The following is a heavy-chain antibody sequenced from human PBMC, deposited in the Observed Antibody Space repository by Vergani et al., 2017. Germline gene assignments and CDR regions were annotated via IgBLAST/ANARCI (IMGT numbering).Heavy chain of an antibody. CDR2: INHSGST. CDR3: ARAPRYTVALDY. V-gene: IGHV4-34*01. J-gene: IGHJ4*02. Sequence: QLQLQESGPGLVKPSETLSLTCTVYGGSFSGYYWSWIRQPPGKGLEWIGEINHSGSTNYNPSLKSRVTISVDTSKNQFSLKLSSVTAADTAVYYCARAPRYTVALDYWGQGTLVTVSS. CDR1: GGSFSGYY. D-gene: IGHD5-12*01.